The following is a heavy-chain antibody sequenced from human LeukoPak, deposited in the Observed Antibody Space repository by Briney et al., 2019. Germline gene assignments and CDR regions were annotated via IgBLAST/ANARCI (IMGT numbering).Heavy chain of an antibody. D-gene: IGHD3-10*01. Sequence: ASVTVSCKASGYTFINYAINWVRQAPGQGLEWMGWINTNTGNPTYAQGFIGRFVFSLDTSVSTAYLQISSLKTEDTAVYYCARTMVRGVIGYWGQGTLVTVSS. CDR2: INTNTGNP. CDR3: ARTMVRGVIGY. CDR1: GYTFINYA. J-gene: IGHJ4*02. V-gene: IGHV7-4-1*02.